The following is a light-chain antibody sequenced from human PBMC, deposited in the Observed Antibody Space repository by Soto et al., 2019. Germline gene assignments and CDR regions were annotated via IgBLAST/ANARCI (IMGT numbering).Light chain of an antibody. V-gene: IGKV3-11*01. J-gene: IGKJ3*01. CDR2: DAS. CDR3: QQRSNWPPFS. Sequence: EIVLTQSPATLSLSPGERATLSCRASQSVSSYLAWYQQKPGQAPRLLIYDASNRATSIPARFSGSGSGTDFPLTISSLEPEDFAVYYCQQRSNWPPFSFGPGTKVDIK. CDR1: QSVSSY.